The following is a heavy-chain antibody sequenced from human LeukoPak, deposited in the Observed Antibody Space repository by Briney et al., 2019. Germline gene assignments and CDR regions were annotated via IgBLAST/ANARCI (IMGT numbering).Heavy chain of an antibody. CDR1: VFTFSSYS. V-gene: IGHV3-23*01. Sequence: GGSLRLSCAASVFTFSSYSMSWVRQAPGKGQEWVSAISGSGGSTYYADSVKGRFTISRDNSKNTLYLQMNSLRAEDTAVYYCAKDRQVLLRTVSGYWGQGTLVTVSS. J-gene: IGHJ4*02. CDR3: AKDRQVLLRTVSGY. CDR2: ISGSGGST. D-gene: IGHD3-16*01.